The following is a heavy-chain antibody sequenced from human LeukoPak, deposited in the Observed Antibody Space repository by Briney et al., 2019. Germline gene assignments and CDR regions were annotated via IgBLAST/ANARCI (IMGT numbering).Heavy chain of an antibody. V-gene: IGHV3-33*06. CDR3: AKASRSSWYGCFDP. Sequence: PGRSLRLSCAASGFTFSSYGMHWVRQAPGKGLEWVAVIWYDGSNKYYADSVKGRFTISRDNSKNTLYLQMNSLRAEDTAVYYCAKASRSSWYGCFDPWGQGTLVTVSS. J-gene: IGHJ5*02. CDR1: GFTFSSYG. D-gene: IGHD6-13*01. CDR2: IWYDGSNK.